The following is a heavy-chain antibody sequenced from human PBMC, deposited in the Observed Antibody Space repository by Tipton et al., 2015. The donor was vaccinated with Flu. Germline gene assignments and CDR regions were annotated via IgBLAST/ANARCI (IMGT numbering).Heavy chain of an antibody. CDR2: VYYSGST. CDR3: ARLSYYDVDLKNFYFDY. V-gene: IGHV4-39*01. Sequence: TLSLTCIVSGGSISSSNHYWGWIRQPPGKGLEWIGSVYYSGSTYYNPSLKSRVTISVDTSRNQFSLRLSSVTAADTAVYYCARLSYYDVDLKNFYFDYWGQGALVTVSS. CDR1: GGSISSSNHY. D-gene: IGHD3-10*02. J-gene: IGHJ4*02.